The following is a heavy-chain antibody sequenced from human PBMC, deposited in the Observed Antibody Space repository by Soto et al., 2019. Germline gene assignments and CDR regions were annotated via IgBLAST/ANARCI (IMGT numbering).Heavy chain of an antibody. CDR3: ASECPGYSSSCHHPN. V-gene: IGHV3-30-3*01. J-gene: IGHJ3*01. CDR1: GFTFISYA. CDR2: ISYDGSNK. D-gene: IGHD6-13*01. Sequence: GGSLRLSCAASGFTFISYAMHWVRQAPGKGLEWVAVISYDGSNKYYADSVKGRFTISRDNSKNTLYLQMNSLRAEDTAVYYCASECPGYSSSCHHPNWGQGTMVTVSS.